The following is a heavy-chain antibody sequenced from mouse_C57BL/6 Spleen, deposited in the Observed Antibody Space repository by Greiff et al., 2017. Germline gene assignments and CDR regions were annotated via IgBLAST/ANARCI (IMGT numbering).Heavy chain of an antibody. V-gene: IGHV5-6*01. J-gene: IGHJ4*01. D-gene: IGHD3-2*02. CDR1: GFTFSSYG. CDR3: ARPPTAQATWGAMDY. Sequence: EVHLVESGGDLVKPGGSLKLSCAASGFTFSSYGMSWVRQTPDKRLAWVATISSGGSYTYYPDSVKGRFTISRDNAKNTLYLQMSSLKSEDTAMYYCARPPTAQATWGAMDYWGQGTSVTVSS. CDR2: ISSGGSYT.